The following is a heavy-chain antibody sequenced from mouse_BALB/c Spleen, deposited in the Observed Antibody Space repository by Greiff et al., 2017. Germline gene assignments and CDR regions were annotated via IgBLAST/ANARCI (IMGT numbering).Heavy chain of an antibody. V-gene: IGHV5-6-4*01. D-gene: IGHD2-2*01. CDR2: ISSGGSYT. Sequence: EVKLVESGGGLVKPGGSLKLSCAASGFTFSSYTMSWVRQTPEKWLEWVATISSGGSYTYYPDSVKGRFTISRDNAKNTLYLQMSSLKSEDTAMYYCTRDRGRLPYFDYWGQGTTLTVSS. CDR1: GFTFSSYT. CDR3: TRDRGRLPYFDY. J-gene: IGHJ2*01.